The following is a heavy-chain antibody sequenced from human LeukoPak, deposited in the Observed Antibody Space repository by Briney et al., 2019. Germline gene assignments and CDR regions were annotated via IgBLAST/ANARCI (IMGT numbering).Heavy chain of an antibody. D-gene: IGHD3-22*01. CDR3: ARGGYYDSSGYYAY. Sequence: SETLSLTCAVYGGSFSGYYWSWIRQPPGKGLEWFGEINHSGSTNYNPSLKSRVTISVDTSKNQFFLKLSSVTAADTAVYYCARGGYYDSSGYYAYWGQGTLVTVSS. CDR1: GGSFSGYY. V-gene: IGHV4-34*01. J-gene: IGHJ4*02. CDR2: INHSGST.